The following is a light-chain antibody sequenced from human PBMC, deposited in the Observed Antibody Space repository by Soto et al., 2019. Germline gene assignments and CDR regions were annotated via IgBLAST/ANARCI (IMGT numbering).Light chain of an antibody. J-gene: IGKJ1*01. CDR1: QIVSSSY. Sequence: EIVFAHSPRGLCLPPGEGATLSCRASQIVSSSYLAWYQQKPGQAPRLLIYRASIRATGISDRFSGSGSGKDFTLNISRLEPEDFAVYYCQHYGASPWTFGQGTKVDIK. CDR3: QHYGASPWT. CDR2: RAS. V-gene: IGKV3-20*01.